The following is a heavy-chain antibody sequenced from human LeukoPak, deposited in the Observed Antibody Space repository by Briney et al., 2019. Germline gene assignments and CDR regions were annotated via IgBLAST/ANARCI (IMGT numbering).Heavy chain of an antibody. CDR1: GGSIRSGGYY. CDR3: AQSLASRTYYYYYSMDV. J-gene: IGHJ6*03. Sequence: SEPLSLTCAVSGGSIRSGGYYWSWIRQQAGRGLEGFGFIYYSGSTYYNPSLTSRVTISVDTSKNQFSLKLSSVTAADTAVYYCAQSLASRTYYYYYSMDVWGKGTTVTVSS. D-gene: IGHD2-15*01. CDR2: IYYSGST. V-gene: IGHV4-31*11.